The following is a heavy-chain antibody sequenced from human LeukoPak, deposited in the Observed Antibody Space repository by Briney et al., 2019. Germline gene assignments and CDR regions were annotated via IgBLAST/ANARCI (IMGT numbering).Heavy chain of an antibody. CDR2: IIPIFGTA. CDR3: ASCSAGGYSYGYPTEHYYYYGMDV. CDR1: GGTFSSYA. V-gene: IGHV1-69*01. D-gene: IGHD5-18*01. J-gene: IGHJ6*04. Sequence: SVKVSCKASGGTFSSYAISWVRQAPGQGLEWMGGIIPIFGTANYAQRFQGRVTITADESTSTAYMELSSLRSEDTAVYYCASCSAGGYSYGYPTEHYYYYGMDVWGKGATVTVSS.